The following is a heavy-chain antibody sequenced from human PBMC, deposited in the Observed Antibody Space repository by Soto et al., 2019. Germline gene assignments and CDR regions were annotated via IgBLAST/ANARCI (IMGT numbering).Heavy chain of an antibody. D-gene: IGHD3-10*01. Sequence: QVQLVQSGAEVKKPGASVKVSCKASGYTFTNYGISWVRQAPGQGLEWMGWISHWGKTNYAQKLQGRVTMTTDTSASTAFMELRSLRSDDTAMYFCARYLDGSGSYYTDYWGQGTLVTVSS. CDR2: ISHWGKT. J-gene: IGHJ4*02. CDR3: ARYLDGSGSYYTDY. CDR1: GYTFTNYG. V-gene: IGHV1-18*01.